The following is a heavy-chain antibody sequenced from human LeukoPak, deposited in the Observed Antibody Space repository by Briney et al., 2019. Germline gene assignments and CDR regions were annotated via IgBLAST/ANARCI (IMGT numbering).Heavy chain of an antibody. Sequence: ASVKVSCKASGYTFTNYEINWVRQATGRGLEWMGWMNPNSGHTGFAQKFQDRVTITRNTSISTAYMELSSLRSEDTAVYYCARSSPHDSSGYLFDYWGHGTLVTVSP. CDR3: ARSSPHDSSGYLFDY. J-gene: IGHJ4*01. CDR1: GYTFTNYE. D-gene: IGHD3-22*01. CDR2: MNPNSGHT. V-gene: IGHV1-8*03.